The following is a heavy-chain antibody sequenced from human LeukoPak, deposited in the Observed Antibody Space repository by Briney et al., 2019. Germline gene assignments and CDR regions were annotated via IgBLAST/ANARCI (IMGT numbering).Heavy chain of an antibody. D-gene: IGHD3-22*01. J-gene: IGHJ3*02. CDR2: INHSGST. Sequence: SETLSLTCAVYGGSFSGYHWSWIRQPPGKGLEWIGEINHSGSTNYNPSLKSRVTISVETSKNQFSLKLSSVTAADTAVYYCARSGPYYYDSSDDAFDIWGQGTMVTVSS. CDR3: ARSGPYYYDSSDDAFDI. CDR1: GGSFSGYH. V-gene: IGHV4-34*01.